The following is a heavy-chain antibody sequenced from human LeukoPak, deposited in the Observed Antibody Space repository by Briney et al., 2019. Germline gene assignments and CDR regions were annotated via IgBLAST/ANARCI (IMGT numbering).Heavy chain of an antibody. V-gene: IGHV3-74*01. Sequence: RGSLTLSCAASGFTFSSYWMHWVRQAPGKGLLWVSRINIDGRSTSYAPSVTGRFTMSRDNAKNTVYLQMNSLRDKDTAVYYCVRDVWGDRDGFFEYWGQGTLVSVFS. CDR2: INIDGRST. CDR3: VRDVWGDRDGFFEY. J-gene: IGHJ4*02. D-gene: IGHD2-21*01. CDR1: GFTFSSYW.